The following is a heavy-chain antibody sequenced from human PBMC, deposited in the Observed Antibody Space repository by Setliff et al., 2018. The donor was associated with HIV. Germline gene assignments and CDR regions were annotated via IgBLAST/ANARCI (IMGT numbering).Heavy chain of an antibody. CDR3: ATIAAAGLDAFDI. D-gene: IGHD6-13*01. CDR2: ITHSGST. J-gene: IGHJ3*02. Sequence: SETLSLTCAVYDGSFSGYYWIWIRQPPGKGLEWIGEITHSGSTNYNPSLKSRVTMSLDTSKNQFSLKLNSVTAADTAVYYCATIAAAGLDAFDIWGQGTMVTVSS. CDR1: DGSFSGYY. V-gene: IGHV4-34*01.